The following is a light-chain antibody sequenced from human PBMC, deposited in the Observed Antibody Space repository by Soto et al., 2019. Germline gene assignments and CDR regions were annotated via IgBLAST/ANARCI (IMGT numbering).Light chain of an antibody. CDR2: EVS. CDR1: SSDVGGYNY. Sequence: QSALTQPASVSGSPGQSITISCTGTSSDVGGYNYVSWYQQHPGKAPKVMIYEVSTRPSGVSNRFSGSKSGNTASLTISGLQAEDDAHYYCSSYTSNTTPYVFGTGTKLTVL. V-gene: IGLV2-14*01. CDR3: SSYTSNTTPYV. J-gene: IGLJ1*01.